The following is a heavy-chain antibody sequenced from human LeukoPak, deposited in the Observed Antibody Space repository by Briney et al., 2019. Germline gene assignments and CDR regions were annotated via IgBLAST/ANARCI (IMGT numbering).Heavy chain of an antibody. J-gene: IGHJ6*04. V-gene: IGHV4-4*07. Sequence: PSETLSLTCTVSGGSISSYYWSWVRQPAGKGLEWIGRIYTSGSTNYNPSLKSRVTMSVDTSKNQFSLKLSSVTAADTAVYYCARTNGVNPNAGGYYYGMDVWGKGTTVTVSS. CDR1: GGSISSYY. CDR2: IYTSGST. CDR3: ARTNGVNPNAGGYYYGMDV. D-gene: IGHD7-27*01.